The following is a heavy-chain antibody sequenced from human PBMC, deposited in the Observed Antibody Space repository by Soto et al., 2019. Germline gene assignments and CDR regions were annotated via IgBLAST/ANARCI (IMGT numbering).Heavy chain of an antibody. V-gene: IGHV4-59*01. CDR1: GGSISSYY. Sequence: SETLSLTCTVSGGSISSYYWSWIRQPPGKGLEWIGYIYYSGSTNYNPSLKSRVTISVDTSKNQFSLKLSSVTAADTAVYYCASTRLYDFWSGPNNWGQGTLVTVSS. D-gene: IGHD3-3*01. J-gene: IGHJ4*02. CDR3: ASTRLYDFWSGPNN. CDR2: IYYSGST.